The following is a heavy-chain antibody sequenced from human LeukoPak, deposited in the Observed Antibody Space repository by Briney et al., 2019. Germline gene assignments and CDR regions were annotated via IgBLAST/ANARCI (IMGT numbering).Heavy chain of an antibody. CDR3: ARPSPIVVVVAATPGYFQH. J-gene: IGHJ1*01. D-gene: IGHD2-15*01. V-gene: IGHV3-23*01. CDR1: GFTFSSYA. Sequence: HPGGSLRLSCAASGFTFSSYAMSWVRQAPGKGLEWVSAISGSGGSTYYADSVKGRFTISRDNSKNTLYLQMNSLRAEDTAVYYCARPSPIVVVVAATPGYFQHWGQGTLVTVSS. CDR2: ISGSGGST.